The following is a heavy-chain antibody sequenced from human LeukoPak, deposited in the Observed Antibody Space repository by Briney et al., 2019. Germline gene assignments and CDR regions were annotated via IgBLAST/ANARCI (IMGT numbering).Heavy chain of an antibody. D-gene: IGHD3-9*01. CDR1: GFSVSTDH. CDR3: AKDGFDWLLSNYMDV. CDR2: IYNDGST. J-gene: IGHJ6*03. V-gene: IGHV3-53*05. Sequence: GGSLRLSCAASGFSVSTDHMSWVRQAPGKGLEWVSVIYNDGSTYYADTVKGRFTISRDNSKNTLYLQMNSLRTEDTAMYYCAKDGFDWLLSNYMDVWGKGTTVTVSS.